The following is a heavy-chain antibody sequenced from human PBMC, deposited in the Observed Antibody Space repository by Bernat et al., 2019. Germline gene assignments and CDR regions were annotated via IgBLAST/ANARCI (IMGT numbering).Heavy chain of an antibody. J-gene: IGHJ4*02. D-gene: IGHD4-17*01. Sequence: EVRLVESGGALVQPGGSLRLSCAASGLTFSGSAMHWVRQASGKGLEWVGRIRGKANNYATAYTASVEGRFTISRDDSRNTAYLQMNSLKIEDMAVYFCTCPPGDYDVFDFWGPGTPVTVSS. CDR1: GLTFSGSA. CDR2: IRGKANNYAT. V-gene: IGHV3-73*02. CDR3: TCPPGDYDVFDF.